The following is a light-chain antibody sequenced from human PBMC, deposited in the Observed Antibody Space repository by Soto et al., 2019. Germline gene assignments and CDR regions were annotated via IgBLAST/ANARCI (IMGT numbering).Light chain of an antibody. J-gene: IGKJ4*01. CDR2: AAS. CDR3: QQSYSTPFF. CDR1: QSISSY. Sequence: DIQMTQSPSSLSASVGDRVTITCRASQSISSYLNLYQQKPGKAPKLLIYAASSLQSGVPSRFSGSGSGTDFTLTISSLHPEDFATYYCQQSYSTPFFFGGGTKVDIK. V-gene: IGKV1-39*01.